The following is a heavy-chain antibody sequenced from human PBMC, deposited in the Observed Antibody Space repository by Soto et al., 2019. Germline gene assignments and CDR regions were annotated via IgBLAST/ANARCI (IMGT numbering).Heavy chain of an antibody. Sequence: QVQLVQSGAEVKKPGASVKVSCKASGYTFTSYYMHWVRQAPGQGLEWMGIINPSGGSTSYAQKFQGRVTMTMDTSTSTVYMELSSLRSEDTAVYYCARNHRITVTTTYGMDVWGQGTTVTVSS. J-gene: IGHJ6*02. D-gene: IGHD4-4*01. V-gene: IGHV1-46*01. CDR1: GYTFTSYY. CDR2: INPSGGST. CDR3: ARNHRITVTTTYGMDV.